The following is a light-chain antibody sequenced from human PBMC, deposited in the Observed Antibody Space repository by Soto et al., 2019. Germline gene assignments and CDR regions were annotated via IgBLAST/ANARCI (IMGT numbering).Light chain of an antibody. J-gene: IGKJ1*01. CDR1: QGIRND. CDR3: LQDYNYPQWT. V-gene: IGKV1-6*01. CDR2: AAS. Sequence: AIQMTQSPSSLSASVGDRVTITCRASQGIRNDLGWYQQKPGKAPKLLIYAASSLQSGVPSRFSGSGSGTYFTLTISSLQPEDFATYYCLQDYNYPQWTFGQGTKVEIK.